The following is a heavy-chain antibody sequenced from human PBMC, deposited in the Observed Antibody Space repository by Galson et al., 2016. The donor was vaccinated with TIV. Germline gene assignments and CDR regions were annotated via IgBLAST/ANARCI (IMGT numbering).Heavy chain of an antibody. V-gene: IGHV3-9*01. CDR1: GFTFHHYA. J-gene: IGHJ3*01. D-gene: IGHD1-26*01. CDR2: ISWNSDSI. Sequence: SLRLSCAASGFTFHHYAMHWVRHVPGKGLEWVSGISWNSDSIDYADSVKGRFTISRDNAENSVYLQMNSLSAEDTALYYCTTLSGASDGFDVWGQGTLVTVSS. CDR3: TTLSGASDGFDV.